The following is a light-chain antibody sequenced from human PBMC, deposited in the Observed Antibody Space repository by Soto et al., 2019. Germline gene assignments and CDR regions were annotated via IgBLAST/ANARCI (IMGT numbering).Light chain of an antibody. J-gene: IGKJ4*01. CDR3: QQRTNWPPT. CDR2: SAS. V-gene: IGKV3-11*01. CDR1: QSVRND. Sequence: PGARATLSCRASQSVRNDLVWYHQKPGQAPRVLIYSASNRATGIPARFSGSGSGTDFTLTISSPEPEDFAVYYCQQRTNWPPTFGGGTKVEMK.